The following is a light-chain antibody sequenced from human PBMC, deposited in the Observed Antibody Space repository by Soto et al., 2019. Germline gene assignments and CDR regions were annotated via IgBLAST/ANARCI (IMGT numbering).Light chain of an antibody. CDR1: QSVSSY. V-gene: IGKV3-11*01. J-gene: IGKJ4*01. CDR3: QQRSNWPT. CDR2: DAS. Sequence: EIVLTQSPATLSLSPGERATLSCRASQSVSSYLAWYQQKPGQAPRLLIYDASNRATGIPARFSGSGSGTDSTLTNSSLEPDYVAGYYFQQRSNWPTFGGGTKVEIK.